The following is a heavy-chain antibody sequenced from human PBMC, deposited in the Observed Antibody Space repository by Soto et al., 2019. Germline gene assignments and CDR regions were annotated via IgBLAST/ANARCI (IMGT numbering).Heavy chain of an antibody. CDR2: IIPILGIA. CDR1: GGTFSSYT. D-gene: IGHD6-13*01. V-gene: IGHV1-69*02. J-gene: IGHJ5*02. Sequence: QVQLVQSGAEVKKPGSSVKVSCKASGGTFSSYTISWVRQAPGQGLEWMGRIIPILGIANYAQKFQGRVTITADKSTSTAYMELSSLRSEDTAVYYCARAASSSWYVGGINWFDPWGQGTLVTVSS. CDR3: ARAASSSWYVGGINWFDP.